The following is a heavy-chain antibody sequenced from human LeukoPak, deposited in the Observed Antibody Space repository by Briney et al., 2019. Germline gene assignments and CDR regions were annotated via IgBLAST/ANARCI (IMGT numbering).Heavy chain of an antibody. J-gene: IGHJ5*02. CDR3: ARAAVARVRHLGWFDP. CDR1: GYTFTGYY. D-gene: IGHD6-19*01. V-gene: IGHV1-2*02. Sequence: GASVKVSCKASGYTFTGYYMHWVRQAPGQGLEWMGWINPNSGGTNYAQKFQGRVTMTRDTSISTAYMELSRLRSDDTAVYYCARAAVARVRHLGWFDPWGQGTLVTVSS. CDR2: INPNSGGT.